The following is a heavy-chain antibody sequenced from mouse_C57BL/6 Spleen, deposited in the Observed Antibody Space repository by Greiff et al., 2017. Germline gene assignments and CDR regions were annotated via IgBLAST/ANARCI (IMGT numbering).Heavy chain of an antibody. CDR3: ASRANWSFDY. CDR2: ISSGGSYT. V-gene: IGHV5-6*02. D-gene: IGHD4-1*01. CDR1: GFTFSSYG. J-gene: IGHJ2*01. Sequence: EVNLVESGGDLVKPGGSLKLSCAASGFTFSSYGMSWVRQTPDKRLEWVATISSGGSYTYYPDSVKGRFTISRDNAKNTLYLQMSSLKSEDTAMYYCASRANWSFDYWGQGTTLTVSS.